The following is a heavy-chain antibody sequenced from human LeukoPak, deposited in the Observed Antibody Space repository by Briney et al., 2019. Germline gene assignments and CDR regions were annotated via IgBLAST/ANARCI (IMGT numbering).Heavy chain of an antibody. CDR2: IVVGSGNT. Sequence: SVKVSCKASGFTFTSSAVQWARQARGQRLEWIGWIVVGSGNTNYAQKFQERVTITRDMSTSTAYMELSSLRSEDTAVYYCAASALYYYDSSGDLWGQGTLVTVSS. CDR3: AASALYYYDSSGDL. D-gene: IGHD3-22*01. V-gene: IGHV1-58*01. CDR1: GFTFTSSA. J-gene: IGHJ4*02.